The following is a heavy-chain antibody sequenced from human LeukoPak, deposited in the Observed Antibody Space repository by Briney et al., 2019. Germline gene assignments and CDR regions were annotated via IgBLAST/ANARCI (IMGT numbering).Heavy chain of an antibody. J-gene: IGHJ6*02. CDR2: ISSSGSTI. D-gene: IGHD6-13*01. CDR3: ARDVSSSWYFNYGMDV. V-gene: IGHV3-48*03. CDR1: GFTFSSYE. Sequence: GGSLRLSCAASGFTFSSYEMNWVRQAPGKGLEWVSYISSSGSTIYYADSVKGRFTISRDNAKNSLYLQMNSLRVEDTAVYYCARDVSSSWYFNYGMDVWGQGTTVTVSS.